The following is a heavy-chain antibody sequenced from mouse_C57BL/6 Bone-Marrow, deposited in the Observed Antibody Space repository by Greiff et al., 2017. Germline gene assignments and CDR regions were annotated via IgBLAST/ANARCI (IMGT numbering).Heavy chain of an antibody. Sequence: VQLQQSGAELVRPGASVKLSCTASGFNIKDDYMHWVKQRPEQGLEWIGWIDPENGDTEYASKFQGKATITADTSSNTAYLQLSSLTSEDTAVYYCTHYYLDYWGHGTTLTVSS. CDR3: THYYLDY. V-gene: IGHV14-4*01. CDR2: IDPENGDT. J-gene: IGHJ2*01. CDR1: GFNIKDDY.